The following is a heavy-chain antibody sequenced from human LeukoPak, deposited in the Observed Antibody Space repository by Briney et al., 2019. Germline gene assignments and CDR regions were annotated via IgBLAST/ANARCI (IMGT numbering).Heavy chain of an antibody. V-gene: IGHV4-34*01. Sequence: SETLSLTCTVYGGSFSGYCWSWIRQPPGKGLEWVGEINHSGFSNYSPSLMSRVTISLDTSKNQFSLKLTSVTAADTAVYYCAVVDSAVPRAGLDYWGQGTLVTVSS. J-gene: IGHJ4*02. CDR2: INHSGFS. CDR3: AVVDSAVPRAGLDY. D-gene: IGHD5-18*01. CDR1: GGSFSGYC.